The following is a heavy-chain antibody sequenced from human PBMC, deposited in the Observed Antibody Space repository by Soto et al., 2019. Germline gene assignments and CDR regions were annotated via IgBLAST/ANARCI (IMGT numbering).Heavy chain of an antibody. CDR2: ISYDGSNK. J-gene: IGHJ4*02. Sequence: QVQLVESGGGVVQPGRSLRLSCAASGFTFSSYAMHWVRQAPGKGLEWVAVISYDGSNKYYADSVKGRFTISRDNSKNPLYLQMNSRRAEDTAVYYCTRGANTILGVADYWGQGTLVTVSS. CDR3: TRGANTILGVADY. CDR1: GFTFSSYA. V-gene: IGHV3-30-3*01. D-gene: IGHD3-3*01.